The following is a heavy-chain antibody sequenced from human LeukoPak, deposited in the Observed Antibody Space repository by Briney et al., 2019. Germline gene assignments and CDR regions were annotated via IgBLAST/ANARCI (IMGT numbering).Heavy chain of an antibody. D-gene: IGHD4-23*01. CDR2: INWNSDTK. CDR1: GFAFHDYA. CDR3: AKDTGGNGAYFYAMDV. J-gene: IGHJ6*02. Sequence: DRSLRLSCVGSGFAFHDYAMHWVRRPPGKGLERVSAINWNSDTKAYADSVKGRFTISRDRARNSLYLQMDSLRPEDTALYYCAKDTGGNGAYFYAMDVWGQGTSVTVSS. V-gene: IGHV3-9*01.